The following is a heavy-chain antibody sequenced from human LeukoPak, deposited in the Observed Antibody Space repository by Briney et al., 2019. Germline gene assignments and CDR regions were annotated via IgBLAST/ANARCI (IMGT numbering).Heavy chain of an antibody. D-gene: IGHD3-9*01. CDR3: AKNTLNWLLLDYFDY. V-gene: IGHV3-23*01. CDR1: GFTFSSYA. Sequence: GGSLRLSCAASGFTFSSYAMSWVRQAPGKGLEWVSAISGSGGSTYYADSVKGRFTISRDNSKNTLYLQMNSLRAEDTAVYYCAKNTLNWLLLDYFDYWGQGTLVTVSS. CDR2: ISGSGGST. J-gene: IGHJ4*02.